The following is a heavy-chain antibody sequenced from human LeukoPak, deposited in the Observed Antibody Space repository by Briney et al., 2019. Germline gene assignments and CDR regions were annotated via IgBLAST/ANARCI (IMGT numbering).Heavy chain of an antibody. V-gene: IGHV3-30*03. Sequence: GGSLGLSCAASGFTFSCHGMHWVRQAPGKGLEWVAVISYDGSNKYYADSVKGRFTISRDNSKNTLYLQMNSLRAEDTAVYYCAAYCGGDCYGGLDYWGQGTLVTVSS. D-gene: IGHD2-21*02. CDR2: ISYDGSNK. J-gene: IGHJ4*02. CDR1: GFTFSCHG. CDR3: AAYCGGDCYGGLDY.